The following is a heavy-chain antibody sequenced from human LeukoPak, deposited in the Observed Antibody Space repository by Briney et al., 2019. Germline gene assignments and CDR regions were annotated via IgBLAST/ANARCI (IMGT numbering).Heavy chain of an antibody. CDR1: GGSFSGYY. CDR2: INHSGST. D-gene: IGHD3-16*02. J-gene: IGHJ4*02. V-gene: IGHV4-34*01. CDR3: ARGSPYVWGSYRSFPDY. Sequence: SETLSLTCAVYGGSFSGYYWSWIRQPPGKGLEWIGEINHSGSTNYNPSPKSRVTISVDTSKNQFSLKLSSVTAADTAVYYCARGSPYVWGSYRSFPDYWGQGTLVTVSS.